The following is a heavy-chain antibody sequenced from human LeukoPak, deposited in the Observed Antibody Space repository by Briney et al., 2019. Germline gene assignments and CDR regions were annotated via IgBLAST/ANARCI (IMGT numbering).Heavy chain of an antibody. CDR1: GYTFTGYY. Sequence: GESLKISCKASGYTFTGYYIHWVRQAPGQGLEWMGWINPNSGGTNYAQKLQGRVTMTRDTSISTAYMELSRLTSDDTAVYYCARDAIVRDYSNSDYWGQGTLVTVSS. CDR3: ARDAIVRDYSNSDY. D-gene: IGHD4-11*01. V-gene: IGHV1-2*02. J-gene: IGHJ4*02. CDR2: INPNSGGT.